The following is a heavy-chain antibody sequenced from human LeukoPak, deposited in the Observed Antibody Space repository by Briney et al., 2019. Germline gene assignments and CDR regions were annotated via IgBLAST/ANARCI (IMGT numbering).Heavy chain of an antibody. CDR3: ARDRGFVHGYGGHYFDR. V-gene: IGHV3-7*01. Sequence: PGGSLRLSCAASGFPFSSFWMTWVRQAPGKGLEWVANIKQDGSEKYYVDSVKGRFTISRDNAENSLYLQINSLRAEDTAVYYCARDRGFVHGYGGHYFDRWGQGTLVTVSS. D-gene: IGHD5-18*01. J-gene: IGHJ4*02. CDR1: GFPFSSFW. CDR2: IKQDGSEK.